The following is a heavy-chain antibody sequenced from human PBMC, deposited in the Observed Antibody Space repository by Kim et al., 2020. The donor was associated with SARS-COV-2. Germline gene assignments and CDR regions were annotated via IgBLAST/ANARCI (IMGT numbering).Heavy chain of an antibody. J-gene: IGHJ5*02. Sequence: SETLSLTCTVSGGSISSYYWSWIRQPPGKGLEWIGYIYYSGSTNYNPSLKSRVTISVDTSKNQFSLKLSSVTAADTAVYYCARHVSVRDLTRHVFSVRIHSNYGTGWFDPWGQGTLVTVSS. V-gene: IGHV4-59*08. CDR1: GGSISSYY. CDR3: ARHVSVRDLTRHVFSVRIHSNYGTGWFDP. D-gene: IGHD4-4*01. CDR2: IYYSGST.